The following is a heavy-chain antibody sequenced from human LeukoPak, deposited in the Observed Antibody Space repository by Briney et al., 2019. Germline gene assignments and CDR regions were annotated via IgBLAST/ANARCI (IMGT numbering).Heavy chain of an antibody. CDR1: GFTLSSYG. CDR3: ARDIPITMVRGVIIGPWFDP. Sequence: GGSLRLSCAASGFTLSSYGMHWVRQAPGKGLEWVANIKQDGSEKYYVDSVKGRFTISRDNAKNSLYLQMNSLRAEDTAVYYCARDIPITMVRGVIIGPWFDPWGQGTLVTVSS. J-gene: IGHJ5*02. CDR2: IKQDGSEK. V-gene: IGHV3-7*03. D-gene: IGHD3-10*01.